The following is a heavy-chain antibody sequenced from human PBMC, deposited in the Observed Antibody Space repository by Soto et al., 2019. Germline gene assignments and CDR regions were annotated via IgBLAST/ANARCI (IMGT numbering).Heavy chain of an antibody. CDR3: AKLRVLEWEVQDSDY. Sequence: QVHLMESGGGVVQPGRSLRLSCEASGFTFSSHGMHWIRQAPGKGLEWVAVIPYDGSHQYYADSVKGRFSISRDNSKNTLYLQMNSLRPEDTAVYYCAKLRVLEWEVQDSDYWGQGTLVTVSS. D-gene: IGHD3-3*01. CDR2: IPYDGSHQ. V-gene: IGHV3-30*18. J-gene: IGHJ4*02. CDR1: GFTFSSHG.